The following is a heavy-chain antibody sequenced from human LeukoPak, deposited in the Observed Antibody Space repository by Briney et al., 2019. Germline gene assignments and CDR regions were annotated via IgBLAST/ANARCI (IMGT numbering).Heavy chain of an antibody. J-gene: IGHJ6*02. V-gene: IGHV1-18*01. D-gene: IGHD2-15*01. CDR1: GYTFTSYG. CDR2: ISAYNGNT. CDR3: ARKSLVASRYCSGGSCYPAYYYYGMDV. Sequence: ASVKVSCKASGYTFTSYGISWVRQAPGQGLEWMGWISAYNGNTNYAQKLQGRVTMTTDTSTSTAYMELRSLRSDDTAVYYCARKSLVASRYCSGGSCYPAYYYYGMDVWGQGTTVTVSS.